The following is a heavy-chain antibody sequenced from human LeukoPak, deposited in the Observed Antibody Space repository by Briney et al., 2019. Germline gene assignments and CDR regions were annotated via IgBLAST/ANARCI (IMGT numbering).Heavy chain of an antibody. D-gene: IGHD3-10*02. CDR1: GLTFSSYA. CDR2: ISSSGSTI. Sequence: PGRCPRPSCAASGLTFSSYAMTWVRQAPGQGLEWVSYISSSGSTIYYADSVKGRFTISRDNAKNSLYLQMNSLRAEDTAVYYCAELGITRIGGVWGKGTTVTISS. J-gene: IGHJ6*04. CDR3: AELGITRIGGV. V-gene: IGHV3-48*03.